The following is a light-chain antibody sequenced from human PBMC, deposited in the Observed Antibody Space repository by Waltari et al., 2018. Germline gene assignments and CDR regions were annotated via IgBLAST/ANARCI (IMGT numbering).Light chain of an antibody. CDR1: NSDVGHYNF. J-gene: IGLJ2*01. CDR2: EVN. V-gene: IGLV2-23*02. CDR3: CSYAGSTTGL. Sequence: QSALTQPASVSGSPGQSITISCTGSNSDVGHYNFVPWYQQHPGKAPKLLLYEVNQRPSGVSSRFSGSKSGITASLTISGLQAEDEADFYCCSYAGSTTGLFGGGTRLTVL.